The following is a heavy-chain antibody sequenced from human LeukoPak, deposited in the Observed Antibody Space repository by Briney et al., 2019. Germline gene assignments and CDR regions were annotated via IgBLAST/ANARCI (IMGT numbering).Heavy chain of an antibody. CDR2: IKQDESKR. J-gene: IGHJ3*01. V-gene: IGHV3-7*01. CDR1: GFTFSTYW. D-gene: IGHD3-22*01. Sequence: GGSLRLSCAASGFTFSTYWMTWVRQAPGKGLEWVANIKQDESKRYYVDSVKGRFTISRDNAKNSLYLQMTSLRAEDTAVYYCARDQSPTTYYYESFVNQDAFDAWGQGTMVTVSS. CDR3: ARDQSPTTYYYESFVNQDAFDA.